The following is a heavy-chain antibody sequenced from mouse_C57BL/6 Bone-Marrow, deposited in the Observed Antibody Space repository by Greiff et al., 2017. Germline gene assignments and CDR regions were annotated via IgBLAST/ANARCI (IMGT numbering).Heavy chain of an antibody. J-gene: IGHJ4*01. CDR3: ARQGDYYGSRSYYAMDY. Sequence: EVQVVESGGGLVQPGGSLKLSCAASGFTFSDYGMAWVRQAPRKGPEWVAFISNLAYSIYYADTVTGRFTISRENAKNTLYLEMSSLRSEDTAMYYCARQGDYYGSRSYYAMDYWGQGTSVTVSS. V-gene: IGHV5-15*01. CDR2: ISNLAYSI. D-gene: IGHD1-1*01. CDR1: GFTFSDYG.